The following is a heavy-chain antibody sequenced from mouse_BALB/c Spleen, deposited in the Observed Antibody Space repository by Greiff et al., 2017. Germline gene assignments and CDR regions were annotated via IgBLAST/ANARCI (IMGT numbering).Heavy chain of an antibody. Sequence: EVKLMESGGGLVQPGGSLRLSCATSGFTFTDYYMSWVRQPPGKALEWLGFIRNKANGYTTEYSASVKGRFTISRDNSQSILYLQMNTLRAEDSATYYCARDLAYYMDYWGQGTTLTVSS. CDR3: ARDLAYYMDY. CDR2: IRNKANGYTT. V-gene: IGHV7-3*02. D-gene: IGHD2-12*01. J-gene: IGHJ2*01. CDR1: GFTFTDYY.